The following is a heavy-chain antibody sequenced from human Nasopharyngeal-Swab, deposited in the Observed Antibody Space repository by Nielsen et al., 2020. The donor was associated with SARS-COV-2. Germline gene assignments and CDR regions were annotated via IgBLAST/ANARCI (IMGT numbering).Heavy chain of an antibody. V-gene: IGHV3-23*01. CDR1: GYSFRTYG. Sequence: GGSLRLSCVASGYSFRTYGMSWVRQAPGKGLEWVAAIVGSGDISGSGGNTYYADFVKGRFAISRDNSKNTLSLQMNSLRAEDTAVYYCAKDLRGPYFFWGQGTLVTVSS. J-gene: IGHJ4*02. CDR3: AKDLRGPYFF. CDR2: IVGSGDISGSGGNT. D-gene: IGHD2/OR15-2a*01.